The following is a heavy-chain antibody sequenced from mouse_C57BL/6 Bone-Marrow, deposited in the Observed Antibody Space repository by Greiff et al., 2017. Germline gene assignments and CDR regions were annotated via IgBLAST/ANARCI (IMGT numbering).Heavy chain of an antibody. V-gene: IGHV1-64*01. Sequence: QVQLKQPGAELVKPGASVKLSCKASGYTFTSYCMHWVKQRPGQGLEWIGMIHPNSGSTNYKEKFKSKATLTVDKSSSTAYMQLSSLTSEDSAVYYCARSLRDYAMDYWGQGTAVTVSS. CDR2: IHPNSGST. J-gene: IGHJ4*01. D-gene: IGHD3-3*01. CDR3: ARSLRDYAMDY. CDR1: GYTFTSYC.